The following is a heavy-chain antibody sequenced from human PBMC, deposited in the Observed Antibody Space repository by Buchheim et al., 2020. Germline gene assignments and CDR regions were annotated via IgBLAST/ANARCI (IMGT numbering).Heavy chain of an antibody. J-gene: IGHJ4*02. Sequence: QVQLVESGGGVVQPGRSLRLSCAASGFTFSSYGMHWVRQAPGKGLEWVAVISYDGSTKYYADSVKGRFTISRDNSKNTLYLQMNSLRAEDTAVYYCAKDLRREWGSYTFDYWGQGTL. V-gene: IGHV3-30*18. D-gene: IGHD3-3*01. CDR2: ISYDGSTK. CDR3: AKDLRREWGSYTFDY. CDR1: GFTFSSYG.